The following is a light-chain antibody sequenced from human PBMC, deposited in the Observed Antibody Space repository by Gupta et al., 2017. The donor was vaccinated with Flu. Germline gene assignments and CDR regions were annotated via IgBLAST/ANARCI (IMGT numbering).Light chain of an antibody. CDR1: QSVSSSF. CDR3: QQYGSSPRYS. V-gene: IGKV3-20*01. CDR2: GTS. J-gene: IGKJ2*03. Sequence: ELLLTQSPGTLSLSPGERATLSCRASQSVSSSFLAWYQQKPGQAPRLLIYGTSSRATGIPDRFSGSGSGADFSLTISRLEPEDFAVYYCQQYGSSPRYSFSQGTKLEIK.